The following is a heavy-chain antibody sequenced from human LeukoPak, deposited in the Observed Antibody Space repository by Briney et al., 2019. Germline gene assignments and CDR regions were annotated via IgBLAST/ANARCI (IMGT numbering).Heavy chain of an antibody. Sequence: EASVKVSFKASGYTFISYDINWVRQATGQGREWMGWMNPNSGNTGFAQEFQGRLTMTTSTSISTAYMELSSLGSEDTAVYYCARAPPPYCDISGCSSPEYFQYWGQGTLVTVSS. D-gene: IGHD2-2*01. CDR2: MNPNSGNT. V-gene: IGHV1-8*01. CDR3: ARAPPPYCDISGCSSPEYFQY. CDR1: GYTFISYD. J-gene: IGHJ1*01.